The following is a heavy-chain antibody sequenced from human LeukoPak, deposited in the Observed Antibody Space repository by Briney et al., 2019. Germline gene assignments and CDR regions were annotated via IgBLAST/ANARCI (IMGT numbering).Heavy chain of an antibody. CDR3: ARNHSPSPIIAVAGTEDY. CDR1: GYTFTSYH. CDR2: INPSGGST. J-gene: IGHJ4*02. D-gene: IGHD6-19*01. V-gene: IGHV1-46*01. Sequence: GASVKVSCKASGYTFTSYHMHWVRQAPGQGLEWMGIINPSGGSTSYTQKFQGRVTMTRDTSTSTVYMELSSLRSEDTAVYYCARNHSPSPIIAVAGTEDYWGQGTLVTVSS.